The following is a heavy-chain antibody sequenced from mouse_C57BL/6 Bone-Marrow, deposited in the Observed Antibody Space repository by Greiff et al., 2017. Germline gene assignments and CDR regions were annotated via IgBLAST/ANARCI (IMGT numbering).Heavy chain of an antibody. J-gene: IGHJ4*01. CDR2: IDPSDSYT. CDR3: ARGYDYLAMDY. D-gene: IGHD2-4*01. V-gene: IGHV1-59*01. CDR1: GYTFTSYW. Sequence: QVQLQQPGAELVRPGTSVKLSCQASGYTFTSYWMHWVKQRPGQGLEWIGVIDPSDSYTNYNQKFKGKATLTVDTSSSTAYMQLSSLTSEDSAVYYCARGYDYLAMDYWGQGTSVTVSS.